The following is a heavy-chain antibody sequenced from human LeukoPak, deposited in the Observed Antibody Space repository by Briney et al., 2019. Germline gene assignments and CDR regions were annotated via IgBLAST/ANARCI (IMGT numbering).Heavy chain of an antibody. V-gene: IGHV4-34*01. J-gene: IGHJ5*02. Sequence: AETLSLTCAVYGGSFSGYYWSWIRQPPGKGLEWIGEINHSGSTNYYPPRKRRVTISVDTSKNQFSLKLSSVTAADTAVYYCARGRPDSRRITMVRGVIGWFDPWGQGTLVTVSS. CDR3: ARGRPDSRRITMVRGVIGWFDP. D-gene: IGHD3-10*01. CDR2: INHSGST. CDR1: GGSFSGYY.